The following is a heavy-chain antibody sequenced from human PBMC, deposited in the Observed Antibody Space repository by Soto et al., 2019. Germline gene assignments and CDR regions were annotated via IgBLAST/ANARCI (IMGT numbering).Heavy chain of an antibody. D-gene: IGHD3-3*01. Sequence: SETLSLTCTVSGGSISSGGYYWRWIRQHPGKGLEWIGYIYYSGSTYYNPSLKSRVTISVDTSKNQFSLKLSSATAADTAVYYCARVPYDFWSGYYTRFDPWGQGTLVTVSS. CDR2: IYYSGST. CDR1: GGSISSGGYY. CDR3: ARVPYDFWSGYYTRFDP. J-gene: IGHJ5*02. V-gene: IGHV4-31*03.